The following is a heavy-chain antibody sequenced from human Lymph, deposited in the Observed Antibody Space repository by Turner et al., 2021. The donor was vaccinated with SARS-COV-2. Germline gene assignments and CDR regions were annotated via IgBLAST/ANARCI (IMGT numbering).Heavy chain of an antibody. J-gene: IGHJ6*02. CDR3: ARGRYSGGGMDV. CDR2: MNPNSGNT. D-gene: IGHD1-26*01. V-gene: IGHV1-8*02. CDR1: GYTFTSYD. Sequence: VQLLQSGAEVKTPGASVKVSCKAPGYTFTSYDINWVRKATGQGLEWMGWMNPNSGNTGYEKKFQGRVTMTRNTSISTAYMELSSLRSEDTAVYYCARGRYSGGGMDVWGQGTTVTVSS.